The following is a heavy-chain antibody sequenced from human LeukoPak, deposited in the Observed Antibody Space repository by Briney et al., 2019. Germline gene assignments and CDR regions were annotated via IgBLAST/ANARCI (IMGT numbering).Heavy chain of an antibody. J-gene: IGHJ6*03. Sequence: SETLSLTCTVSGGSISSYYWSWIRQPAGKGLEWIGRIYTSGSTNYNPSLKSRVTMSVDTSKNQFSLKLSSVTAADTAVYYCASCIAASSCYYYYMDVWGKGTTVTVSS. D-gene: IGHD6-6*01. CDR2: IYTSGST. V-gene: IGHV4-4*07. CDR3: ASCIAASSCYYYYMDV. CDR1: GGSISSYY.